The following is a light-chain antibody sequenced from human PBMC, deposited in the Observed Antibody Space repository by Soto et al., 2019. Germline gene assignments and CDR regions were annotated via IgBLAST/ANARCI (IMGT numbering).Light chain of an antibody. Sequence: QSVLTQPPSMSGAPGQRVTISCTGGSSNIGAGYDVHWYQQLPGTAPKLLIYANSNRPSGVPDRFSGSKSGTSASLAITGLLAEDEADYFCQSYDSGLSGYVVFSGGTKLTVL. CDR1: SSNIGAGYD. J-gene: IGLJ2*01. CDR3: QSYDSGLSGYVV. V-gene: IGLV1-40*01. CDR2: ANS.